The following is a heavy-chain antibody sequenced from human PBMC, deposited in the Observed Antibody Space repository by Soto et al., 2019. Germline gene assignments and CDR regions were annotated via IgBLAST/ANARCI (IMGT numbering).Heavy chain of an antibody. CDR1: GFTFTRYS. CDR2: ISSTTNYI. D-gene: IGHD3-3*01. Sequence: GGSLRLSCAASGFTFTRYSMNWVRQALRKGLEWVSSISSTTNYIYYGDSMKGRFTISRDNAKNSLYLEMNILRAEDTAVYYCAREYEDLISNFDYWRQGTLVTVSS. J-gene: IGHJ4*02. CDR3: AREYEDLISNFDY. V-gene: IGHV3-21*06.